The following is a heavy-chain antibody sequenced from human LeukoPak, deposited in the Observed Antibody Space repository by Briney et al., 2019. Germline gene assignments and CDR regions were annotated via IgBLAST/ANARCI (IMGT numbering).Heavy chain of an antibody. CDR3: ARLTGTYTPFYFDY. Sequence: GESLKIFCQGSGYTFSGHWIAWVRQMPGKGLEWMGIIYPGDSDTRYSPSFQGQVTISADKSISTAYLQWNTLKASDTAFYYCARLTGTYTPFYFDYWGQGTLVAVSS. J-gene: IGHJ4*02. D-gene: IGHD7-27*01. CDR1: GYTFSGHW. V-gene: IGHV5-51*01. CDR2: IYPGDSDT.